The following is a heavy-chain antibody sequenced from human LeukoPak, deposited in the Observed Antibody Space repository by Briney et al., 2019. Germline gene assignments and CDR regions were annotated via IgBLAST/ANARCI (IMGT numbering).Heavy chain of an antibody. CDR3: AKALLGYCSSTSCLGVDY. V-gene: IGHV3-30*02. J-gene: IGHJ4*02. Sequence: GGSLRLSCAASGFTFSSYGMHWVRQAPGKGLEWVAFIRYDGSNKYYADSVKGRFTISRDNSKITLYLQMNSLRAEDTAVYYCAKALLGYCSSTSCLGVDYWGQGTLVTVSS. CDR1: GFTFSSYG. D-gene: IGHD2-2*01. CDR2: IRYDGSNK.